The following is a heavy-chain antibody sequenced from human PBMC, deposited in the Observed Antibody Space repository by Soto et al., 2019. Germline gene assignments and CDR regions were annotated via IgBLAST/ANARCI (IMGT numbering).Heavy chain of an antibody. CDR3: ATVPPNRGYDPPKDY. D-gene: IGHD5-12*01. Sequence: ASVKVSCKVSGYTLTELSMHWVRQAPGKGLEWMGGFDPEDGETIYAQKFQGRVTMTEDTSTDTAYMELSSLRSEDTAVYYCATVPPNRGYDPPKDYWGQGTLVTVSS. CDR2: FDPEDGET. V-gene: IGHV1-24*01. CDR1: GYTLTELS. J-gene: IGHJ4*02.